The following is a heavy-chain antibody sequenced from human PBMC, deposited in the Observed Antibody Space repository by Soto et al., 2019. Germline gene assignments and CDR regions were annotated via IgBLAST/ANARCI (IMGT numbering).Heavy chain of an antibody. CDR3: ARRSYYDSSGYWLWFDP. D-gene: IGHD3-22*01. Sequence: PSETLSLTCAVYGGSFSGYYWGWIRQPPGKGLEWIGEINHSGSTNYNPSLKSRVTISVDTSKNQFSLKLSSVTAADTAVYYCARRSYYDSSGYWLWFDPWGQGTLVTVSS. CDR1: GGSFSGYY. V-gene: IGHV4-34*01. CDR2: INHSGST. J-gene: IGHJ5*02.